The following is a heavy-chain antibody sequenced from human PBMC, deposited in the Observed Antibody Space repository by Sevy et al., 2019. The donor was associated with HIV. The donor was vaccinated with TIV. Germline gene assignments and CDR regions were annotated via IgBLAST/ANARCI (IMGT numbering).Heavy chain of an antibody. CDR1: GFTFSSYG. CDR3: AREHYYDSSGYSLDY. J-gene: IGHJ4*02. D-gene: IGHD3-22*01. CDR2: IWYDGSNK. V-gene: IGHV3-33*01. Sequence: GGSLRLSCAASGFTFSSYGMHWVRQAPGKGLEGGAVIWYDGSNKYYADSVKGRFTISRDNSKNPLYLKMNSLRAEDTAVYYCAREHYYDSSGYSLDYWGQGTLVTVSS.